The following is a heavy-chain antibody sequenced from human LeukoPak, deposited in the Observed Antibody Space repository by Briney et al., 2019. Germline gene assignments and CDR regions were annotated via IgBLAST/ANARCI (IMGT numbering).Heavy chain of an antibody. Sequence: ASVKVSCKVSGYTLTELSMHWVRQAPGKGPEWMGGFDPEDGETIYAQKFQGRVTMTEDTSTDTAYMELSSLRSEDTAVYYCATQFRYNWNDDGPGAFDYWGQGTLVTVSS. J-gene: IGHJ4*02. CDR1: GYTLTELS. V-gene: IGHV1-24*01. D-gene: IGHD1-1*01. CDR2: FDPEDGET. CDR3: ATQFRYNWNDDGPGAFDY.